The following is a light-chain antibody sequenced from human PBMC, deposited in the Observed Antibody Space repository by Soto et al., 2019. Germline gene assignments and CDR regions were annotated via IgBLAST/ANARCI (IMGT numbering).Light chain of an antibody. J-gene: IGKJ4*01. CDR2: KAS. CDR3: QHYNGYPIT. V-gene: IGKV1-5*03. Sequence: DIQMTQSPSTLSASVGDRVTITCRTSQNINTWLAWYQQKPGKAPKLLIYKASSLESGVPSRFSGSGSGTEFTLTISSLQPDDFASYHCQHYNGYPITFGGGTKVEI. CDR1: QNINTW.